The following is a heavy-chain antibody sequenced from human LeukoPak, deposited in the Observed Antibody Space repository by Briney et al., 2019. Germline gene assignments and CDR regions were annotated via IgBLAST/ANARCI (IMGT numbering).Heavy chain of an antibody. Sequence: PSETLSLTCTVSGVSISSSSYYWDWIRQPPGKGLEWIGYIHYSGSTHYNPALKSRLTISADMSKNQFALKMSSVTAADTAVYYCARHGYSDYGIDSWGQGTLVTVSS. J-gene: IGHJ5*01. D-gene: IGHD5-12*01. CDR3: ARHGYSDYGIDS. CDR1: GVSISSSSYY. V-gene: IGHV4-39*01. CDR2: IHYSGST.